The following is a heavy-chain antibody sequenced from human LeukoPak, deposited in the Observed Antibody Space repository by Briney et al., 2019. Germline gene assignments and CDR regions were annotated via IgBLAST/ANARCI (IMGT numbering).Heavy chain of an antibody. V-gene: IGHV4-34*01. D-gene: IGHD3-16*01. CDR1: GGSFSDFY. Sequence: SETLSLTRAVYGGSFSDFYWSWIRQPPRKRLEWIGEINHSGSINYNPSLKSRVTLSVDTSKNQFSLRLTSTTAADTALYYCARGRVVGDYVLDSWGQGTLVTVSS. CDR3: ARGRVVGDYVLDS. J-gene: IGHJ4*02. CDR2: INHSGSI.